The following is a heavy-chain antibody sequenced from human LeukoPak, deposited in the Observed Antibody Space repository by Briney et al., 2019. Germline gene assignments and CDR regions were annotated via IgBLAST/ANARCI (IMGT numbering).Heavy chain of an antibody. CDR1: GGSFSGYY. D-gene: IGHD3-22*01. CDR3: ARGRRITMIVVVTLDAFDI. CDR2: INHSGST. Sequence: SETLSLTCAVYGGSFSGYYWSWIRQPPGKGLEWIGEINHSGSTNYNPSLKSRVTISVDTSKNQFSLKLSSATAADTAVYYCARGRRITMIVVVTLDAFDIWGQGTMVTVSS. V-gene: IGHV4-34*01. J-gene: IGHJ3*02.